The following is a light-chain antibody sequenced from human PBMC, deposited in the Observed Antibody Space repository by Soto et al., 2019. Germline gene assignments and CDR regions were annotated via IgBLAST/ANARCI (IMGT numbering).Light chain of an antibody. CDR2: DAS. J-gene: IGKJ2*01. CDR1: QTLVNY. Sequence: EVVLTQSPATLSLSPGERATLSCRASQTLVNYLAWYQQRPGQAPRLLIYDASNRATGIPVRFSGSGSGTDFTLTISSLEPEDSAVYYCQQRSDSYTFGQGTTLEIK. V-gene: IGKV3-11*01. CDR3: QQRSDSYT.